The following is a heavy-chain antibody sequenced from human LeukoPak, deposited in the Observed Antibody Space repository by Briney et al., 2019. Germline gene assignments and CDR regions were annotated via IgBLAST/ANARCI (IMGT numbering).Heavy chain of an antibody. V-gene: IGHV1-69*01. CDR1: GGTFSSYA. CDR2: IIPIFGTA. CDR3: AREGGSSTRAYYYYGMDV. D-gene: IGHD6-13*01. J-gene: IGHJ6*04. Sequence: SVKVSCKASGGTFSSYAISWVRQAPGQGLEWMGGIIPIFGTANYARKFQGRVTITADESTSTAYMELSSLRSEDTAVYYCAREGGSSTRAYYYYGMDVWGKGTTVTVSS.